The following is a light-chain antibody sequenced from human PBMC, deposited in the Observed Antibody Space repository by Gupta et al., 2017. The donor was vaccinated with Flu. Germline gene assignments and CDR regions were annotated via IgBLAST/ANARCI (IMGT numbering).Light chain of an antibody. J-gene: IGKJ1*01. CDR3: QQIYSTHTWT. CDR1: QSISTY. Sequence: DIQMTQSPSSLSASVGDRVTITCRTTQSISTYLNWYKQKPGKAPKLLIYGASNLQSGVPSRFSGSGSGTDFTLTISRRQPEDFASYYCQQIYSTHTWTFGPGTKVEIK. V-gene: IGKV1-39*01. CDR2: GAS.